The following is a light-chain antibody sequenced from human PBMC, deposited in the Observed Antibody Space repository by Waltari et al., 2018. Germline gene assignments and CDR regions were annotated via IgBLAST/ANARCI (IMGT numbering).Light chain of an antibody. V-gene: IGLV3-10*01. CDR2: EDT. Sequence: SYELTQPPSVSVSPGQTARITCSGDDLPKKYALWYQQKPGQAPVVVIYEDTKRPSGTPGGFSGSSSGTMGTFTIRGAQVEDEADYYCYSTDSSGNHRVFGRGTKLTVL. CDR3: YSTDSSGNHRV. CDR1: DLPKKY. J-gene: IGLJ3*02.